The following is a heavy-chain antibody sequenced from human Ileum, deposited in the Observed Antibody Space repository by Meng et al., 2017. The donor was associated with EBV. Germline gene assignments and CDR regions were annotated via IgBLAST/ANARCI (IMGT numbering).Heavy chain of an antibody. CDR2: IDQSGYT. V-gene: IGHV4-34*01. CDR3: ARYGRCNGNSFYCFDP. J-gene: IGHJ5*02. Sequence: VRLQQWGTGLLKASATLSLTCAVYGGSFNDYYWTWLRQPPGKGLEWIGEIDQSGYTKFNPSLSSRATISRDTSNNQFSLRLNSVTAADTALYYCARYGRCNGNSFYCFDPWGQGTLVTVSS. CDR1: GGSFNDYY. D-gene: IGHD4-23*01.